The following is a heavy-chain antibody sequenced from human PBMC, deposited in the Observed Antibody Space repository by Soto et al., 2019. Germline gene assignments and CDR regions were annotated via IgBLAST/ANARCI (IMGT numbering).Heavy chain of an antibody. J-gene: IGHJ4*02. CDR1: GYTFTSYA. Sequence: GASVKVSCKASGYTFTSYAMHWVRQAPGQRLEWMGWINAGNGNTKYSQKFQGRVTITRDTSASTAYMELSSLRSEDTAVYYCARDLAGDNFFDYWGQGTLVTVSS. CDR2: INAGNGNT. V-gene: IGHV1-3*01. D-gene: IGHD4-17*01. CDR3: ARDLAGDNFFDY.